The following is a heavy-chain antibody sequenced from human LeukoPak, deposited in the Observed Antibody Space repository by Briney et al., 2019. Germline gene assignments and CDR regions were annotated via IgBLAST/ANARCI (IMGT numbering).Heavy chain of an antibody. D-gene: IGHD2-2*01. CDR1: GFTFSRIA. J-gene: IGHJ5*02. CDR3: ARWDCTSSSCSLDP. V-gene: IGHV3-21*01. CDR2: ISSSSSYI. Sequence: GGSLRLSCAASGFTFSRIAMSWVRRAPGKGLEWVSSISSSSSYIYYADSVKGRFTISRDNAKNSLYLQMNSLRGEDTAVYYCARWDCTSSSCSLDPWGQGTLVTV.